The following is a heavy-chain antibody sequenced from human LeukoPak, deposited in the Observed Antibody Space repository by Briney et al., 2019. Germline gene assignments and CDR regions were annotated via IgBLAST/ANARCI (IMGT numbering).Heavy chain of an antibody. D-gene: IGHD6-13*01. CDR2: ISAYNANT. J-gene: IGHJ4*02. CDR3: ARDFYSSPDY. CDR1: GYTFTNYG. Sequence: ASVKVSCKASGYTFTNYGISWVRQAPGQGLEWMGWISAYNANTYYAQKLQGRVTMTTDTSTSTAYMELRSLSSDDTDVYYCARDFYSSPDYWGQGTLVTVSS. V-gene: IGHV1-18*01.